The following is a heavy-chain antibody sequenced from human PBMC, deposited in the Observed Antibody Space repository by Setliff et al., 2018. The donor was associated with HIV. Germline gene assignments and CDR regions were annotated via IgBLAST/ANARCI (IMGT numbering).Heavy chain of an antibody. CDR2: INDSGST. Sequence: SETLSLTCAVYGGSFSGYYWSWIRQPPGKGLEWIGEINDSGSTNYNPSLKSRVTMSVDTSKNQFSLKLNSVTAADTAVYYCGRGSRITIFGVFKGTNWFDPWGRGTLVTVSS. D-gene: IGHD3-3*01. J-gene: IGHJ5*02. CDR1: GGSFSGYY. V-gene: IGHV4-34*01. CDR3: GRGSRITIFGVFKGTNWFDP.